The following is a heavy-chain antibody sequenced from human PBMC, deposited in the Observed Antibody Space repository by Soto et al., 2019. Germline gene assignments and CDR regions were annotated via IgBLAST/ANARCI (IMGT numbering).Heavy chain of an antibody. J-gene: IGHJ6*02. CDR1: GTIFSSYT. V-gene: IGHV1-69*08. CDR2: IIPILGET. Sequence: QVQLVQSGAEVKKPGSSVRVSCKASGTIFSSYTISWVRQAPGQGLEWMGRIIPILGETNSAQKFQGRVTPTADKSTNTAYMELNSLRLEDTALYYCARGLGGRMDDWGQGTTVTVSS. CDR3: ARGLGGRMDD. D-gene: IGHD3-16*01.